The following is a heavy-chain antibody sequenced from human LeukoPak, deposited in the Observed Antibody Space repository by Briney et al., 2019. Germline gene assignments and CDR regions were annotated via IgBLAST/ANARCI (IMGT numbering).Heavy chain of an antibody. J-gene: IGHJ3*02. CDR2: IWYDGSNK. V-gene: IGHV3-33*01. CDR1: GFTFSGYG. D-gene: IGHD3-10*01. Sequence: GSLRLSCAASGFTFSGYGMHWVRQAPGKGLEWVAVIWYDGSNKYYADSVKGRFTISRDNSKNTLYLQMNSLKAEDTAVYYCARPPMVRGVIITGDDVFDIWGQGTMVTVSS. CDR3: ARPPMVRGVIITGDDVFDI.